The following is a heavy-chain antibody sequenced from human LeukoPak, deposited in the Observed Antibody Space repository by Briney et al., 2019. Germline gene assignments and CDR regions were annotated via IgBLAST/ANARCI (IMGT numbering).Heavy chain of an antibody. Sequence: PGRSLRLSCAASGFTFDDYAMHWVRQVPGKGLEWVAVISYDGSNKYYADSVKGRFTISRDNSKNTLYLQMNGLRAEDTAVYYCVRQEDILTGYMSGAFDIWGQGTMVTVSS. D-gene: IGHD3-9*01. CDR1: GFTFDDYA. V-gene: IGHV3-30*03. CDR2: ISYDGSNK. CDR3: VRQEDILTGYMSGAFDI. J-gene: IGHJ3*02.